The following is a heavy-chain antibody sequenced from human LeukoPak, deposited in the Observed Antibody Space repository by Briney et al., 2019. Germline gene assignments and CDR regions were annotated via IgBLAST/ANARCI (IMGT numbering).Heavy chain of an antibody. CDR3: TRVGYIDEGIDY. CDR1: GFTVSSSY. V-gene: IGHV3-53*01. D-gene: IGHD5-24*01. Sequence: GGSLRLSRAASGFTVSSSYMSWVRQAPGKGLEWVSVIHSGGNTYYADSVKGRFTISRDNSKNTLYLQMNSLRAEDTAIYYCTRVGYIDEGIDYWGQGTLVTVSS. J-gene: IGHJ4*02. CDR2: IHSGGNT.